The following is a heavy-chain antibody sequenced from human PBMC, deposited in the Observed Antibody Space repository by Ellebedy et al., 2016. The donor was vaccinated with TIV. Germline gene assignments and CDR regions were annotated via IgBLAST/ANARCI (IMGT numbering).Heavy chain of an antibody. CDR3: ATSRLGDYDYYY. CDR2: IHPGDSDT. Sequence: KVSCKGSGYSFTNYWIAWVRQIPGKGLEWMGIIHPGDSDTRYSPSFQGQVTISVDTSISTAYLQWSSLKTSDTAMYYCATSRLGDYDYYYWGQGTLVTVTS. J-gene: IGHJ4*02. V-gene: IGHV5-51*01. D-gene: IGHD3-16*01. CDR1: GYSFTNYW.